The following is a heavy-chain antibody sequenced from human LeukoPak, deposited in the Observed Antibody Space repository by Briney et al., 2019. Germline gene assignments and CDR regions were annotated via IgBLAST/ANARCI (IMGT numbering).Heavy chain of an antibody. V-gene: IGHV3-48*03. CDR3: ARGVDDSGYDLDYLNY. D-gene: IGHD5-12*01. CDR2: ISSSGSNI. J-gene: IGHJ4*02. Sequence: GGSLILSCAASGFTFSSYEMNSVRQAPGKGLEWVSYISSSGSNIYYADSVKGRFTISRDNAKNSLYLQMNSLRAEDTADYYCARGVDDSGYDLDYLNYWGQGTLVTVSS. CDR1: GFTFSSYE.